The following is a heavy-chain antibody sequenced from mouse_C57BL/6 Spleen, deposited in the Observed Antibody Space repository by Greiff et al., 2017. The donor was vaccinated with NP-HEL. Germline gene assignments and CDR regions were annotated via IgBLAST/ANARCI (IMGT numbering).Heavy chain of an antibody. CDR1: GYAFSSSW. Sequence: QVQLQQSGPELVKPGASVKISCKASGYAFSSSWMNWVKQRPGKGLEWLGRIYPGDGDTNYNGKFKGKATLTADKSSSTAYMQLSSLTSEDSAVYFCARSEAYYSNYGGAMDYWGQGTSVTVSS. CDR3: ARSEAYYSNYGGAMDY. J-gene: IGHJ4*01. V-gene: IGHV1-82*01. D-gene: IGHD2-5*01. CDR2: IYPGDGDT.